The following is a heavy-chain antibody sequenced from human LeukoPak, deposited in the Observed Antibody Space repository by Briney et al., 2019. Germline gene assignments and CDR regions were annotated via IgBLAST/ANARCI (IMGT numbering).Heavy chain of an antibody. CDR3: ARSDSRAYYFDY. Sequence: PSQTLSLTRTLSGGSISSEGYYWSWIRQPPRKGLDWIGYIYDSRATPHNHSLKSRLRQSVDTSRNQLALRLTSLTAAHPPVYYCARSDSRAYYFDYWGQGTLVTVSS. D-gene: IGHD3-22*01. CDR2: IYDSRAT. V-gene: IGHV4-31*03. J-gene: IGHJ4*02. CDR1: GGSISSEGYY.